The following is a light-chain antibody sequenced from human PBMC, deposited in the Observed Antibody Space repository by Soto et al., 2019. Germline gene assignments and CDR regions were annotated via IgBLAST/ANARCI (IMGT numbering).Light chain of an antibody. J-gene: IGKJ1*01. Sequence: EIVLTQSPDTLSLSPGERATLSCRASQSISTYLAWYQQKPGQAPRLLMYEASNRATGVPPRFSGSGSGTDFTLTISSLEPEDFAVYYCQQETFGQGTKVDIK. CDR1: QSISTY. V-gene: IGKV3-11*01. CDR3: QQET. CDR2: EAS.